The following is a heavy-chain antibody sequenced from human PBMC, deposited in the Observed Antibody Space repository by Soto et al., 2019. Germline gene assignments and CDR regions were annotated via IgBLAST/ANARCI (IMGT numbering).Heavy chain of an antibody. Sequence: GASVKVSCKASGYTFTSYYMHWVRQAPGQGLEWMGIINPSGGSTSYAQKFQGRVTMTRDTSTSTVYMELSSLRSEDTAVYYCAGGLYYDFGGGPNHNYAFDIWGKGTRATFPS. D-gene: IGHD3-3*01. CDR1: GYTFTSYY. J-gene: IGHJ3*02. CDR3: AGGLYYDFGGGPNHNYAFDI. V-gene: IGHV1-46*01. CDR2: INPSGGST.